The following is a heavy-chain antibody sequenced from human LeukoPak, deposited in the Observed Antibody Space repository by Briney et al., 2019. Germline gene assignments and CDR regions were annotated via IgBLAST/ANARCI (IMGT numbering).Heavy chain of an antibody. CDR1: GFTFSSYA. Sequence: GGSLRLSCAASGFTFSSYAMSWVRQAPGKGLEWVSAISGSGGSTYYADSVKGRFTISRDNSKNTLYLQMNSLRAEDTAVYYCAKDLRFLEWLHPNDAFDIWGQGTMVTVSS. CDR2: ISGSGGST. D-gene: IGHD3-3*01. V-gene: IGHV3-23*01. CDR3: AKDLRFLEWLHPNDAFDI. J-gene: IGHJ3*02.